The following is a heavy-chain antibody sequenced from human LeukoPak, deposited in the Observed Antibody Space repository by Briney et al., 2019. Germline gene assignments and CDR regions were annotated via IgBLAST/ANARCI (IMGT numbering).Heavy chain of an antibody. J-gene: IGHJ6*03. V-gene: IGHV3-9*01. CDR3: AKDTTVTTSGHYYYYMDV. CDR1: GFTFDDYA. Sequence: PGGSLRLSCAASGFTFDDYAMHWVRQAPGKGLEWVSGISWNSGSIGYADSVKGRFTISRDNAKNSLSLQMNSLRAEDTALYYCAKDTTVTTSGHYYYYMDVWGKGTTVTVSS. CDR2: ISWNSGSI. D-gene: IGHD4-17*01.